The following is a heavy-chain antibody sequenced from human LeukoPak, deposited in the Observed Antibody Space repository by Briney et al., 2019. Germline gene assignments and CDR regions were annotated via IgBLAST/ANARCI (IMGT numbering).Heavy chain of an antibody. D-gene: IGHD2-2*01. CDR3: ARALPVVPAARGLGYYYYYGMDV. J-gene: IGHJ6*02. CDR2: INHSGST. V-gene: IGHV4-34*01. Sequence: SETLSLTCAVYGGSFSGYYWSWIRQPPGKGLEWIGEINHSGSTNYNPSLKSRVIISVDTSKNQFSLKLSSVTAADTAVYYCARALPVVPAARGLGYYYYYGMDVWGQGTTVTVSS. CDR1: GGSFSGYY.